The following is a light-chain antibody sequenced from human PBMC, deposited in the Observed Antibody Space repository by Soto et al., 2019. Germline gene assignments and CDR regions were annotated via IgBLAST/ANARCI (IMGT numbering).Light chain of an antibody. CDR1: QTISSF. CDR3: QQSYSWPYT. CDR2: DAS. Sequence: DIQMTQSPSSLSASVGDRVTITCRASQTISSFLNWYQQKPGKAPKLLIYDASSLQNGVASRFSGSGSGTDFTLTITSLQPEDFASYYCQQSYSWPYTFGQGTKVDIK. V-gene: IGKV1-39*01. J-gene: IGKJ2*01.